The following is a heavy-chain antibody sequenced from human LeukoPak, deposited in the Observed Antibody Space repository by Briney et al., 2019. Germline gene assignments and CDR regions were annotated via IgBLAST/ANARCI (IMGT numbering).Heavy chain of an antibody. V-gene: IGHV4-59*01. Sequence: PSETLSLTCTVSGDSISSYYWSWIRQPPGKGLEWIGNIYSSGTTNCNPSLQSRVTISVDTSKNQFSLKLSSVAAADTAVYYCAREGSSWDDAFDIWGQGTMVTVSS. D-gene: IGHD6-13*01. CDR3: AREGSSWDDAFDI. J-gene: IGHJ3*02. CDR1: GDSISSYY. CDR2: IYSSGTT.